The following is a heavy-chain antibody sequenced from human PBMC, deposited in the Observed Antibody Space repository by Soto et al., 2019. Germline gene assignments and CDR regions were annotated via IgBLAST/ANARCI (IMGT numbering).Heavy chain of an antibody. D-gene: IGHD1-1*01. Sequence: AXETLSLPCPVSGGSFTSKHWWTWVRQPPGQGLEWIGEIYRTGSTNYNPSLKSRVTISLDKSENQFSLKVTSLTAADTAVYYCERRDPGTSVDHWGQGTLVTVSS. CDR1: GGSFTSKHW. CDR2: IYRTGST. V-gene: IGHV4-4*02. J-gene: IGHJ5*02. CDR3: ERRDPGTSVDH.